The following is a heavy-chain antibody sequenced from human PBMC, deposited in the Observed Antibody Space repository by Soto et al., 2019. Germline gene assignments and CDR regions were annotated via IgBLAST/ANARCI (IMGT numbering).Heavy chain of an antibody. CDR3: ARDLDWAFDS. D-gene: IGHD3-9*01. CDR1: GFTFSTFS. J-gene: IGHJ4*02. V-gene: IGHV3-48*02. Sequence: EVQLVESGGGSVQPGGSLRLSCAASGFTFSTFSMNWVRQAPGRGLEWISYISGGGRPISYADSVKGRFTISRDNAKNSLYLQMDSLTDEDTAVYYCARDLDWAFDSWGQGTLVTVSS. CDR2: ISGGGRPI.